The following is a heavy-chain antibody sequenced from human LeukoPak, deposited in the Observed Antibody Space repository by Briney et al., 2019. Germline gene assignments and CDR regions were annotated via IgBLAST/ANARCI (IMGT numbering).Heavy chain of an antibody. V-gene: IGHV4-59*12. CDR3: ARAGGDFDWLLPSYYYYYYMDV. D-gene: IGHD3-9*01. CDR1: DDSITMYY. CDR2: VDHTGST. J-gene: IGHJ6*03. Sequence: PSETLSLTCTVSDDSITMYYWTWIRQPPGKGLEWIGYVDHTGSTNFNPSLNGRVSISRDTSKNQFSLKLSSVTAADTAVYYCARAGGDFDWLLPSYYYYYYMDVWGKGTTVTVSS.